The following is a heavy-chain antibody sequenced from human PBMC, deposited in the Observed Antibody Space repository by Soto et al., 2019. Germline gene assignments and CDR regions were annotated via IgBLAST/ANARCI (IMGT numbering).Heavy chain of an antibody. Sequence: QVQLVESGGGVVQPGRSLRLSCAASGFTFSSYAMHWVRQAPGKGLEWVAVISYDGSKKYYADSVQGRFTISRDNSKNTLYLQMNSLRAEDTAVYYCARGGYSYGAVSNCFDPWGQGTLVTVSS. CDR1: GFTFSSYA. V-gene: IGHV3-30-3*01. D-gene: IGHD5-18*01. J-gene: IGHJ5*02. CDR3: ARGGYSYGAVSNCFDP. CDR2: ISYDGSKK.